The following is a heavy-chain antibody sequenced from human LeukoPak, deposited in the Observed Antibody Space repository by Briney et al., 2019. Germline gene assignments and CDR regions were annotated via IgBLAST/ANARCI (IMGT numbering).Heavy chain of an antibody. Sequence: PSETLSLTCTVSGGSISSYYRSWIRQPAGKGLEWIGRIYTSGSTNYNPSLKSRVTMSVDTSKNQFSLKLSSVTAADTAVYYCARGKAGYCSSTSCHLYYYYYMDVWGKGTTVTVSS. CDR1: GGSISSYY. J-gene: IGHJ6*03. CDR2: IYTSGST. CDR3: ARGKAGYCSSTSCHLYYYYYMDV. V-gene: IGHV4-4*07. D-gene: IGHD2-2*01.